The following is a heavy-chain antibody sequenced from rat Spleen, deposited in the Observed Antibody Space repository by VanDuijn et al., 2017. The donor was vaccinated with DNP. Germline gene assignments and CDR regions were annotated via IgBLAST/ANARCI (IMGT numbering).Heavy chain of an antibody. V-gene: IGHV4-2*01. Sequence: EVKLVESGGGLVQPGRSLKLTCSASGVNFNDYWMGWVRQAPGKGLEWIGKINRDSTTINYTPSLKDKFIISRDNAQNTLFLQMSGLGSEDTAIYYCTKGSHFDYWGQGVMVTVSS. CDR3: TKGSHFDY. CDR2: INRDSTTI. J-gene: IGHJ2*01. CDR1: GVNFNDYW.